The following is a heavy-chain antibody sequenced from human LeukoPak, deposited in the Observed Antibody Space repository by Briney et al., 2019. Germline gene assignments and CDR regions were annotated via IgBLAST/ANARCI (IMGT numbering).Heavy chain of an antibody. CDR1: GGSISSYY. V-gene: IGHV4-4*07. Sequence: SETLSLTCTVSGGSISSYYWNWIRQPAGKGLEWIGRISSRGNTNYNPSLKSRLTMSVDTSKNQFSLKLTSVTAADTAVYYCARDGRDGWFDPWGQGSLVTVSS. J-gene: IGHJ5*02. CDR2: ISSRGNT. CDR3: ARDGRDGWFDP.